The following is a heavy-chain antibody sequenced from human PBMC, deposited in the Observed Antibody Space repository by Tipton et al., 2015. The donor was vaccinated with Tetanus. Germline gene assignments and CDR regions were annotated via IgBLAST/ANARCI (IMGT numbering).Heavy chain of an antibody. D-gene: IGHD3-16*01. CDR2: IWYDGSNK. CDR3: ARDRVGGAGKNCDY. Sequence: RSLRLSCAASGFTFSSYGMHWVCQAPGKGLEWVAVIWYDGSNKYYADSVKGRFTISRDNSKNTLYLQMNSLRAEDTAVYYCARDRVGGAGKNCDYWGQGTLVTVSS. V-gene: IGHV3-33*01. CDR1: GFTFSSYG. J-gene: IGHJ4*02.